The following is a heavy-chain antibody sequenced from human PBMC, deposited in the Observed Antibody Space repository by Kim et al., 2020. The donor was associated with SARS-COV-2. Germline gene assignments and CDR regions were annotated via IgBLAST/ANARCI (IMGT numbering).Heavy chain of an antibody. CDR1: GYTFTSYA. CDR2: INAGNGNT. J-gene: IGHJ4*02. D-gene: IGHD4-17*01. CDR3: ARDVPLATVKRGLVY. Sequence: ASVKVSCKASGYTFTSYAMHWVRQAPGQRLEWMGWINAGNGNTKYSQKFQGRVTITRDTSASTAYMELSSLRSEDTAVYYCARDVPLATVKRGLVYWGQGTLVTVSS. V-gene: IGHV1-3*01.